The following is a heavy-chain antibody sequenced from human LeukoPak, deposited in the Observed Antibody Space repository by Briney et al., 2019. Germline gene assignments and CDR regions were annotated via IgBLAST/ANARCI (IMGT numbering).Heavy chain of an antibody. D-gene: IGHD2-15*01. CDR2: ISSSSSTI. V-gene: IGHV3-48*01. J-gene: IGHJ4*02. Sequence: PGGSLRLSCAASGFTFSSYSMNWVRQAPGKGLEWVSYISSSSSTIYYADSVKGRFTISRDNAKNSLYLQVNSLRAEDTAVYYCASNLGYCSGGSCFGRFNFDYWGQGTLVTVSS. CDR1: GFTFSSYS. CDR3: ASNLGYCSGGSCFGRFNFDY.